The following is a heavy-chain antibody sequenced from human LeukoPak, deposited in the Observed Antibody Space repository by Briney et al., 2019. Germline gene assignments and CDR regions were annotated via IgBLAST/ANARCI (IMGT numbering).Heavy chain of an antibody. Sequence: ASVKVSCKASGYTFTSYGISWVRQAPGQGLEWMGWISAYNGNTNYAQKLQGRVTMTTDTSTSTAYMELRSLGSDDTAVYYCARDHSVVPAALPSDYWGQGTLVTVSS. CDR2: ISAYNGNT. CDR1: GYTFTSYG. J-gene: IGHJ4*02. V-gene: IGHV1-18*01. CDR3: ARDHSVVPAALPSDY. D-gene: IGHD2-2*01.